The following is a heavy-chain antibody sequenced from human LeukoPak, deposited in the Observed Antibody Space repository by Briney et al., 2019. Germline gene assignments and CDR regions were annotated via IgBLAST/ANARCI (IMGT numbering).Heavy chain of an antibody. CDR3: AKPWDYVAQTHFDY. CDR1: GGSISSGGYY. V-gene: IGHV4-31*03. J-gene: IGHJ4*02. CDR2: IYYSGST. Sequence: PSETLSLTCTVSGGSISSGGYYWRWIRQHPGKGLEWIGYIYYSGSTYYNPSLKSRVTISVDTSKNQFSLKLSSVTAADTAVYYCAKPWDYVAQTHFDYWGQGNLVTVSS. D-gene: IGHD4-17*01.